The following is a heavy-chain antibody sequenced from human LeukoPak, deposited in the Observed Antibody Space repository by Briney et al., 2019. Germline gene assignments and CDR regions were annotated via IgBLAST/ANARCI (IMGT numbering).Heavy chain of an antibody. CDR2: IYQNGNT. Sequence: SETLSLTCVVFGGSLSNIYWGSGVRPSPGKGLEWIGEIYQNGNTNYNPSLKSRVTVSIAKSKNQFSLNLSSVTAADTAVYFCARRDLWFGFFDYWGQGTLVTVSS. V-gene: IGHV4/OR15-8*02. D-gene: IGHD3-10*01. CDR1: GGSLSNIYW. J-gene: IGHJ4*02. CDR3: ARRDLWFGFFDY.